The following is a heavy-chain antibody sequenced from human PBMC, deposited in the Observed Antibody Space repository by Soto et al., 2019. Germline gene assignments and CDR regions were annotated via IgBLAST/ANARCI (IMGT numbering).Heavy chain of an antibody. D-gene: IGHD5-12*01. V-gene: IGHV1-69*13. J-gene: IGHJ3*02. CDR2: IIPIFGTA. CDR1: GGTFSSYA. CDR3: ASLPRRGRDGYNFGIGSDHDAFDI. Sequence: ASVKVSCKASGGTFSSYAISWVRQAPGQGLEWMGGIIPIFGTANYAQKFQGRVTITADESTSTAYMELSSLRSEVTAVYYCASLPRRGRDGYNFGIGSDHDAFDIWGQGTMVTVSS.